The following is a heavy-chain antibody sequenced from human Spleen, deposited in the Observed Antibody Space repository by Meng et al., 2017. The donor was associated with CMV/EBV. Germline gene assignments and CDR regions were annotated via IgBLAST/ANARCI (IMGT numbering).Heavy chain of an antibody. CDR2: INPNSGGT. D-gene: IGHD6-6*01. J-gene: IGHJ4*02. Sequence: VEVVASGAGVKKPGASVKVSCKSSGYTFTGYYMHWVRQAPGQGLEWMGWINPNSGGTNYAQKFQGRVTMTRDTSISTAYMELSRLRSDDTAVYYCARGGIAARQSFDYWGQGTLVTVSS. CDR3: ARGGIAARQSFDY. V-gene: IGHV1-2*02. CDR1: GYTFTGYY.